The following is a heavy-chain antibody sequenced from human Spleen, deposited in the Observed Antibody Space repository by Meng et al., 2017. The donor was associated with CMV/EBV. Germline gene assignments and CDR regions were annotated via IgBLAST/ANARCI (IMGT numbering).Heavy chain of an antibody. CDR1: GYTFTSYY. V-gene: IGHV1-46*01. Sequence: ASVKVSCKASGYTFTSYYMHWVRQAPGQGLEWMGIINPSGGSTSYAQKFQGRVTMTRDTSTSTVYMELSSLRSEDTAVYYCARDRGSTLYHYYYGMDVWGQGTTVTVSS. CDR2: INPSGGST. D-gene: IGHD1-26*01. CDR3: ARDRGSTLYHYYYGMDV. J-gene: IGHJ6*02.